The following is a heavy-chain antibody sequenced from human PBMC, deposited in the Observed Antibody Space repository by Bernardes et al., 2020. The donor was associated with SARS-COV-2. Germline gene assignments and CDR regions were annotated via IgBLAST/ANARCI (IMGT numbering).Heavy chain of an antibody. J-gene: IGHJ4*02. CDR3: ARGSNPDY. V-gene: IGHV3-7*01. CDR1: GFTFSTYW. Sequence: GGSLRLSCAASGFTFSTYWMTWVRQAPGKGLEWVANIKQDESEKYYLDSVKGRFTISRDNAKNSLYLQLNSLRVGDTAVYYCARGSNPDYWGQGTLVTVSS. D-gene: IGHD1-26*01. CDR2: IKQDESEK.